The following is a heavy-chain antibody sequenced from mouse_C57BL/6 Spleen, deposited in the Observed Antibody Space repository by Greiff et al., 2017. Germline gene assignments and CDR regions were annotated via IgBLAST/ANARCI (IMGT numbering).Heavy chain of an antibody. V-gene: IGHV3-6*01. D-gene: IGHD2-4*01. CDR3: ARAPYDYEGNYAMDC. CDR1: GYSITSGYY. J-gene: IGHJ4*01. CDR2: ISYDGSN. Sequence: DVKLQESGPGLVKPSQSLSLTCSVTGYSITSGYYWNWIRQFPGNKLEWMGYISYDGSNNYNPSLKNRISITRDTSKNQFFLKLNSVTTEDTATYFCARAPYDYEGNYAMDCWGQGTSVTVSS.